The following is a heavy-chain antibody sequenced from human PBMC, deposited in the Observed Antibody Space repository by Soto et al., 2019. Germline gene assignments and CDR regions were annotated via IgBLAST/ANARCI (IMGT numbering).Heavy chain of an antibody. J-gene: IGHJ6*02. CDR3: ASHCGGDCYTAYYYYYGMDV. Sequence: ASVKVSCKASGYTFTSYGISWVRQAPGQGLEWMGWISAYNGNTNYAQKLQGRVTMTTDTSTSTAYMELRSLRSDDTAVYYCASHCGGDCYTAYYYYYGMDVWGQGTTVTVSS. CDR1: GYTFTSYG. CDR2: ISAYNGNT. V-gene: IGHV1-18*01. D-gene: IGHD2-21*02.